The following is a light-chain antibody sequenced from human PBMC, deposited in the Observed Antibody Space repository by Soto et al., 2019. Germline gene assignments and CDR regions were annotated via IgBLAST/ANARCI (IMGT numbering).Light chain of an antibody. V-gene: IGKV3-11*01. CDR3: QQRSNWPPA. Sequence: EIVLTQSPATLSLSPGERATLSSRASQSVSSYLAWYQQKPGQAPRLLIYDASNRATGIPARFSGSGSGTDFTLPISSLEPEDFAVYYCQQRSNWPPAFGQGTRLEMK. J-gene: IGKJ5*01. CDR2: DAS. CDR1: QSVSSY.